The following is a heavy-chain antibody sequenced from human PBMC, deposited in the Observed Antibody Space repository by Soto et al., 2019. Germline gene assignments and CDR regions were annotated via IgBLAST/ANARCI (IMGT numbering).Heavy chain of an antibody. CDR3: AISSMPWQLAFDI. V-gene: IGHV3-53*01. CDR1: GFTVSSNY. D-gene: IGHD2-2*01. J-gene: IGHJ3*02. CDR2: IYSGGST. Sequence: EVQLVESGGGLIQPGGSLRLSCAASGFTVSSNYMSWVRQAPGKGLEWVSVIYSGGSTYYADSVKGRFTISRDNSKNKLYLQINSRRAEDTAVYYCAISSMPWQLAFDIWGQGTMVPVSS.